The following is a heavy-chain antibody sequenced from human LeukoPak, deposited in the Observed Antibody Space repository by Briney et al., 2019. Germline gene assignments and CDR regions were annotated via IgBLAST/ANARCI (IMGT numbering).Heavy chain of an antibody. V-gene: IGHV3-74*01. Sequence: GGSLRLSCAAYGFTFSSYWMHWVRQAPGKGLVWVSRINSDGSSTSYADSVKGRFTISRDNAKNTLYLQMNSLRAEDTAVYYCARDSGYCSSNSCYNYFDYWGQGTLVTVSS. CDR1: GFTFSSYW. CDR2: INSDGSST. J-gene: IGHJ4*02. D-gene: IGHD2-2*02. CDR3: ARDSGYCSSNSCYNYFDY.